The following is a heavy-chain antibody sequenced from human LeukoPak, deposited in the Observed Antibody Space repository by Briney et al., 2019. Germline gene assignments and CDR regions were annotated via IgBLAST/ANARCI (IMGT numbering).Heavy chain of an antibody. D-gene: IGHD6-19*01. CDR3: AKDRGWCFEY. Sequence: GGSLRLSCAASGFTFSSSDIHWVRQAPGKGLEWVAFISYDGSDKYYAESVKGRFTVSRVNSKHTLYLQMNSLRVEDTAVYYCAKDRGWCFEYWGQGTLVTVSS. CDR1: GFTFSSSD. J-gene: IGHJ4*02. V-gene: IGHV3-30*18. CDR2: ISYDGSDK.